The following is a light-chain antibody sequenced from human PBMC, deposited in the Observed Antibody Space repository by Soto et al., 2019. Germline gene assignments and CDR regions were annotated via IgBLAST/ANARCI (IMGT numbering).Light chain of an antibody. CDR1: QSISNS. CDR2: AGS. J-gene: IGKJ4*01. V-gene: IGKV1-17*01. Sequence: DIQMTQSPSSLSASVGDRVTITCRASQSISNSLNWYQQKPGKAPKRLIYAGSSLHSGVPSRFSGSGSGTEFTFTISSLQPEDFATYYCLQHNSYPLTFGGGTKVDIK. CDR3: LQHNSYPLT.